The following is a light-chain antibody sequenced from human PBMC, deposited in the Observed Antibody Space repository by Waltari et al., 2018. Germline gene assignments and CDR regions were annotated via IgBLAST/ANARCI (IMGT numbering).Light chain of an antibody. CDR2: GDT. CDR3: QPYDSSLSGVV. J-gene: IGLJ2*01. V-gene: IGLV1-40*01. CDR1: SSNIGAGYD. Sequence: QSVLTQPPSVSGAPGQRVTISCAGSSSNIGAGYDVHWYKQLPGTAPKLLIAGDTNRPSGVPDRFAGSKSGTSASLAITGLQAGDEADYYCQPYDSSLSGVVLGGGTKLTVL.